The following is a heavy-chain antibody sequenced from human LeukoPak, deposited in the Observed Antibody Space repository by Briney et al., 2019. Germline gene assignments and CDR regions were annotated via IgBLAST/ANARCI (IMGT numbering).Heavy chain of an antibody. CDR1: GGSISSGSYY. D-gene: IGHD5-24*01. V-gene: IGHV4-61*02. J-gene: IGHJ4*02. CDR2: IYTSGST. CDR3: AREKVGWLQFLYFDY. Sequence: KPSQTLSLTCTVSGGSISSGSYYWSWIRQPAGKGLEWIGRIYTSGSTNYNPSLKSRVTISVDTSKNQFSLKLSSVTAADTAVYYCAREKVGWLQFLYFDYWGQGTLVTVSS.